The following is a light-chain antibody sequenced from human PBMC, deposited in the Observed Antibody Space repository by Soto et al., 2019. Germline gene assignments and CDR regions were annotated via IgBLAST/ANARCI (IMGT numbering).Light chain of an antibody. Sequence: DILMTQTPLSSPVTLGQPASISCRSSQSLLHTNGTTYLNWLQQRPDQPPRLLIYRVSNRFSGVPDRFSGSGAGTDFTLKISRVEAEDVGIYYCMQATHFPPYTFGQGTKLEI. J-gene: IGKJ2*01. CDR2: RVS. V-gene: IGKV2-24*01. CDR3: MQATHFPPYT. CDR1: QSLLHTNGTTY.